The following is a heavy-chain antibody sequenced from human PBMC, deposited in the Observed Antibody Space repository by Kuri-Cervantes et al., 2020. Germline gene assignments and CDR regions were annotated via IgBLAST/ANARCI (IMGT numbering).Heavy chain of an antibody. CDR2: INHSGST. D-gene: IGHD6-13*01. CDR3: ARVSSDIAAAGYFDY. CDR1: GGSFSGYY. V-gene: IGHV4-34*01. Sequence: SQTLSLTCAVYGGSFSGYYWSWIRQPPGKGLEWIGEINHSGSTNYNPSLKSRVTISVDTSKNQFSLKLSSVTAADTAVYYCARVSSDIAAAGYFDYWGQGTLVTVSS. J-gene: IGHJ4*02.